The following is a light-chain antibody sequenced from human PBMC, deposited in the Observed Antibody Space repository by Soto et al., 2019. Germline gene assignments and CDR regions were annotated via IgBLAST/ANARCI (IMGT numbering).Light chain of an antibody. CDR1: QSLNRD. J-gene: IGKJ1*01. V-gene: IGKV3-15*01. CDR3: QQYNNWPGT. Sequence: IVMTQSRATLSMSTGERATLSCRASQSLNRDLAWYQQKPGQSPRLLIFGASIRASGIPARFSGSGSGTEFTLTIGSLQSEDCALYYCQQYNNWPGTFGQGTKVDIK. CDR2: GAS.